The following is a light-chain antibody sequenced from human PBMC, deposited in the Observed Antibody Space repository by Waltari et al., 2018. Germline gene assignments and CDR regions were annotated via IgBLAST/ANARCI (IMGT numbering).Light chain of an antibody. J-gene: IGLJ2*01. CDR3: SSYTTSITLV. CDR2: DVS. V-gene: IGLV2-14*03. CDR1: SSDVGGYDS. Sequence: QSALTQPASVSGSPGQSITISCAGTSSDVGGYDSVSWYQQHPGKAPKLMCDDVSNRPSGVPSLFSGSNSGNTASLPISGLQAEDEANYYGSSYTTSITLVFGGGTKLTVL.